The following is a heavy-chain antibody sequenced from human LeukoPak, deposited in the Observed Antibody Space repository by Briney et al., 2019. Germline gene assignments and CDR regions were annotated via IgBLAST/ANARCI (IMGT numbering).Heavy chain of an antibody. V-gene: IGHV3-9*01. CDR1: GFTFDDYA. J-gene: IGHJ4*02. Sequence: GRSLRLFCAASGFTFDDYAMHWVRQAPGKGLEWVSGISWNSGSIGYADSVKGRFTISRDNSKNSLYLQMNSLRTEDTALYYCAKDAHWGYGEYCLDYWGQGTLVTVSS. CDR2: ISWNSGSI. CDR3: AKDAHWGYGEYCLDY. D-gene: IGHD4-17*01.